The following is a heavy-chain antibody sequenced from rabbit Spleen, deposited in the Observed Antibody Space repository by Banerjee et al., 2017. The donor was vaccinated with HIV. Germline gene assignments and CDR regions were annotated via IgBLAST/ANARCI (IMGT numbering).Heavy chain of an antibody. D-gene: IGHD8-1*01. CDR3: ARDGTGGSYFAL. CDR2: IYAGSSDST. CDR1: GFSLTSDDY. V-gene: IGHV1S40*01. Sequence: QSLEESGGDLVKPGASLTLTCTASGFSLTSDDYMCWVRQTPGKGLECIACIYAGSSDSTYYASWAKGRFTISKTSSTTVTLQMTSLTAADTATYFCARDGTGGSYFALWGQGTLVTVS. J-gene: IGHJ4*01.